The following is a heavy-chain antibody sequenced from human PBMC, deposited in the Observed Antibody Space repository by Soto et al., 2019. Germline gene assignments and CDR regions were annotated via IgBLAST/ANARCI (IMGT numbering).Heavy chain of an antibody. Sequence: VQLQESGPGLVKPSQTLSLTCTVSGGSISSGGYYWSWIRQHPGKGLEWIGYIYYSGSTYYNPSLKSRVTISVDTSKNQFSLKLSSVTAADTAVYYCAREGRRYYDFWSGPPPPYYYGMDVWGQGTTVTVSS. CDR1: GGSISSGGYY. CDR3: AREGRRYYDFWSGPPPPYYYGMDV. CDR2: IYYSGST. D-gene: IGHD3-3*01. J-gene: IGHJ6*02. V-gene: IGHV4-31*03.